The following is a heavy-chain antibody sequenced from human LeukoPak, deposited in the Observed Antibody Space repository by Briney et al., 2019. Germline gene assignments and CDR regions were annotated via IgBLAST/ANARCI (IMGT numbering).Heavy chain of an antibody. CDR2: ISSSGSTI. V-gene: IGHV3-48*03. J-gene: IGHJ4*02. Sequence: GGSLRLSCAVSGLTFSSYEMNWVRQAPGKGLEWVSYISSSGSTIYYADSEKGRFTISRDNAKNSLYLQMNSLRAEDTAVYYCATLGYSSGWYGIDYWGQGTLVTVSS. D-gene: IGHD6-19*01. CDR1: GLTFSSYE. CDR3: ATLGYSSGWYGIDY.